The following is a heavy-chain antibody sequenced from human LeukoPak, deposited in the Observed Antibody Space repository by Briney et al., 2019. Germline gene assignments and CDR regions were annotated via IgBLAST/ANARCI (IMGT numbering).Heavy chain of an antibody. V-gene: IGHV4-59*01. J-gene: IGHJ6*02. D-gene: IGHD1-26*01. CDR1: GGSISSYY. CDR3: ARVEVIVGATTASYYYGMDV. Sequence: PSETLSLTCTVSGGSISSYYWSWIRQPPGKGLEWIGYIYYSGSTNYNPSLKSRVTISVDTSKNQFSLKLSSVTAADTAVYYCARVEVIVGATTASYYYGMDVWGQGTTVTVSS. CDR2: IYYSGST.